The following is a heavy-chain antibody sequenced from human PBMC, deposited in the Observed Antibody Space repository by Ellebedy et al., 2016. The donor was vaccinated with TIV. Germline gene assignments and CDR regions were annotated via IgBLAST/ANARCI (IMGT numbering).Heavy chain of an antibody. Sequence: GSLRLSCSVSGGSITGYYWNWIRQSPGKGLEWIGFVFHNGRSKYNPSLESRLTLSVDTSKDHFSLRLSSVAAADTALYYCAGRAYNWNDGSLFDYWGQGTLVTVSS. V-gene: IGHV4-59*01. D-gene: IGHD1-1*01. CDR2: VFHNGRS. CDR3: AGRAYNWNDGSLFDY. CDR1: GGSITGYY. J-gene: IGHJ4*02.